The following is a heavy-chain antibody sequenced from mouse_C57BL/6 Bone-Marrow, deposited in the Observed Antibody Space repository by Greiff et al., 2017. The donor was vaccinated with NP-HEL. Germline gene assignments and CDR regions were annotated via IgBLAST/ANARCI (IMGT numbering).Heavy chain of an antibody. Sequence: EVQLQQSGTVLARPGASVKMSCKTSGFTFPSYWMHWLQQRHGQGLAWIGAIYPGNSDTSYNQKLKGKAKLTAVTSASTAYMELSSLTNEDSAVYYCARVEFYYGSSYDYWGQGTTLTVSS. CDR1: GFTFPSYW. V-gene: IGHV1-5*01. CDR3: ARVEFYYGSSYDY. J-gene: IGHJ2*01. D-gene: IGHD1-1*01. CDR2: IYPGNSDT.